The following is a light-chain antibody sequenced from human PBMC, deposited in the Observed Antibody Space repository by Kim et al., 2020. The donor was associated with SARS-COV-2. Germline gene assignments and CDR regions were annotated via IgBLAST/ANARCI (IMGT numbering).Light chain of an antibody. V-gene: IGLV2-23*02. J-gene: IGLJ2*01. CDR1: SSDVGSYNL. CDR2: GVS. Sequence: GQSITISCTGTSSDVGSYNLVSWYQQHPGKAPKLMIYGVSKRPSGVSNRFSGSKSGNTASLTISGLQAEDEADYYCCSYAGSSTVVFGGGTQLTVL. CDR3: CSYAGSSTVV.